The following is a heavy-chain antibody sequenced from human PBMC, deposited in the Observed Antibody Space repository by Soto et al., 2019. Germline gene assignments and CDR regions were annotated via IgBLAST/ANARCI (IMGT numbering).Heavy chain of an antibody. V-gene: IGHV3-74*01. CDR2: INTDGSNT. J-gene: IGHJ5*02. CDR1: GLTFNRYW. CDR3: AREFCSGGNCYTYYFDP. D-gene: IGHD2-15*01. Sequence: LRLSCAASGLTFNRYWMHWVRHAPGKGLVWVSHINTDGSNTNYADSVKGRFTISRDNAKSTLFLQMNSLRDEDTAVYYCAREFCSGGNCYTYYFDPWGQGIPVTVS.